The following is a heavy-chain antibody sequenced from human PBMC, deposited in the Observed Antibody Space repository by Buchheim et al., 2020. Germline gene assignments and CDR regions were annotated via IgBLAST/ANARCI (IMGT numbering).Heavy chain of an antibody. Sequence: QVQLQQWGAGLLKPSETLSPTCAVYGGSFSGYYWSWIRQPPGKGLEWIGEINHSGSTNYNPSLKSRVTISVDTSKNQFSLKLSSVTAADTAVYYCARGTLDCSSTSCYHRPDYWGQGTL. V-gene: IGHV4-34*01. D-gene: IGHD2-2*01. CDR2: INHSGST. J-gene: IGHJ4*02. CDR3: ARGTLDCSSTSCYHRPDY. CDR1: GGSFSGYY.